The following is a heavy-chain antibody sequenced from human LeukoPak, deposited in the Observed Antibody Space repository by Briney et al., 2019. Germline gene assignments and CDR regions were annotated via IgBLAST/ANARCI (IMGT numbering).Heavy chain of an antibody. CDR1: GGSIGSSSHY. CDR3: ARHRSYYESRDAFDF. D-gene: IGHD3-3*01. CDR2: IYYSGTT. V-gene: IGHV4-39*01. J-gene: IGHJ3*01. Sequence: PSETLSLTCTVSGGSIGSSSHYWGWIRQTPGKGLEWIGSIYYSGTTYYNPTLKSRVTISVEKSKKYFSLRLSSVTAADTATYYCARHRSYYESRDAFDFWGQGTMVTVSS.